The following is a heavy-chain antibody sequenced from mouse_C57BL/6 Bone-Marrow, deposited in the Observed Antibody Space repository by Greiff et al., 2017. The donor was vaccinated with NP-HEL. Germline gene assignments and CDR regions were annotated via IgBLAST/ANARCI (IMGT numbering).Heavy chain of an antibody. J-gene: IGHJ1*03. CDR2: IDPSDSYT. CDR1: GYTFTSYW. Sequence: VQLQQPGAELVRPGTSVKLSCKASGYTFTSYWMHWVKQRPGQGLEWIGVIDPSDSYTNYNQKFKGKATLTVDTSSSTAYMQLSSLTSEDSAVYYCASRGYFDVWGTGTTVTVSS. CDR3: ASRGYFDV. V-gene: IGHV1-59*01.